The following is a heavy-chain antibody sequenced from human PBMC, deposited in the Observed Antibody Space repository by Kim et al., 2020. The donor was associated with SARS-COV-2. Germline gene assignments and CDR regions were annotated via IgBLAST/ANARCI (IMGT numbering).Heavy chain of an antibody. D-gene: IGHD2-2*01. V-gene: IGHV7-4-1*02. J-gene: IGHJ4*02. Sequence: ASVKVSCKASGYTFTSYAMNWVRQAPGQGLEWMGWINTNTGNPTYAQGFTGRFVFSLDTSVSTAYLQISSLKAEDTAVYYCARDSYCSSTSCRFFDYWGQGTLVTVSS. CDR2: INTNTGNP. CDR1: GYTFTSYA. CDR3: ARDSYCSSTSCRFFDY.